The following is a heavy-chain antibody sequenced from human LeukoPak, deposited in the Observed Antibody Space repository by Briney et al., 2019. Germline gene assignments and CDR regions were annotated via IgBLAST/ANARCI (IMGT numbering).Heavy chain of an antibody. D-gene: IGHD5-18*01. Sequence: RASETLSLTCTVSGGSISSYYWGWIRLPPGKDLEWIGYIYYTGATYYNPSLKSRVTISLDTSKNQFSLKLSSVTAADAAVYYCARAGYSYGTGYYFDYWGQGALVTVSS. J-gene: IGHJ4*02. CDR1: GGSISSYY. V-gene: IGHV4-59*01. CDR2: IYYTGAT. CDR3: ARAGYSYGTGYYFDY.